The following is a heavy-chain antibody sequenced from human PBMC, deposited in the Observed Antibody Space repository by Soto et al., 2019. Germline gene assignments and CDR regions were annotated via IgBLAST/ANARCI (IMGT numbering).Heavy chain of an antibody. J-gene: IGHJ4*02. CDR3: AREGDNAGAY. V-gene: IGHV4-61*01. CDR1: GGSVSSGYYH. D-gene: IGHD1-1*01. Sequence: PSETLSLTCTVSGGSVSSGYYHWSWFRQPPGKGLEYIGYFHNSGSTNYNPSLKSRVTISLDTSKNQVSLKLNSVTAADTAVYYCAREGDNAGAYWGQGVLVTVS. CDR2: FHNSGST.